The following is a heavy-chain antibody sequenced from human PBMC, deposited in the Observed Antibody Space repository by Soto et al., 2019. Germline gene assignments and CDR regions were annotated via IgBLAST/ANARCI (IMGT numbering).Heavy chain of an antibody. V-gene: IGHV4-59*01. CDR3: ARSRSTRQPVDD. J-gene: IGHJ4*02. CDR2: IYYTGSP. Sequence: SXTQCLRSRVAKGSRSASGGRWIRQPLGRSLEWIGHIYYTGSPTYNPSLKSRVTISENTSKKTVSLTLVSVTAEDTAVYYCARSRSTRQPVDDWGRGTLVPVS. D-gene: IGHD6-6*01. CDR1: KGSRSASG.